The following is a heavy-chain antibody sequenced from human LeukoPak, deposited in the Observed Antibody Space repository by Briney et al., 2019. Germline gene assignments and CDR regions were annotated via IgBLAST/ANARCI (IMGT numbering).Heavy chain of an antibody. CDR1: GFTFSSYA. CDR3: AKGGRLGELSDFDY. CDR2: ISGSGGST. J-gene: IGHJ4*02. Sequence: GGSLRLSCAASGFTFSSYAMSWVRQAPGKGLEWGSAISGSGGSTYYADSVKGRFTISRDNSKTTLYLQMNSLRAEDRAVYYCAKGGRLGELSDFDYWGQGTLVTVSS. D-gene: IGHD3-16*02. V-gene: IGHV3-23*01.